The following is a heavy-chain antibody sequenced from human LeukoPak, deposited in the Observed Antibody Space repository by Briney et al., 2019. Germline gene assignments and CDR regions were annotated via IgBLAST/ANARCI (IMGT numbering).Heavy chain of an antibody. J-gene: IGHJ4*02. CDR2: INSISSYI. V-gene: IGHV3-21*01. Sequence: GGSLRLSCAASGFIVSSYSLNWVRQAPGRGLEWVASINSISSYIYYADSVKGRFTISRDNSKNTLYLQMNSLRAEDTAVYYCARGTDYYDSSGYYSGTFDYWGQGTLVTVSS. CDR1: GFIVSSYS. D-gene: IGHD3-22*01. CDR3: ARGTDYYDSSGYYSGTFDY.